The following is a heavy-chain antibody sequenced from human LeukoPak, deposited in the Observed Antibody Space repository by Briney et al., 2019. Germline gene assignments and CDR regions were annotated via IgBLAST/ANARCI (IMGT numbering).Heavy chain of an antibody. CDR2: MYYSGST. D-gene: IGHD6-19*01. Sequence: SETLSLTCTVSGGSISSSYWSWIRQPPGKGLEWIGYMYYSGSTNYNPSLKGRVTISVDTSKNQFSLKLSSVTAADTAAYYCAREYRSGVDYWGQGTLVTVSS. CDR1: GGSISSSY. CDR3: AREYRSGVDY. V-gene: IGHV4-59*01. J-gene: IGHJ4*02.